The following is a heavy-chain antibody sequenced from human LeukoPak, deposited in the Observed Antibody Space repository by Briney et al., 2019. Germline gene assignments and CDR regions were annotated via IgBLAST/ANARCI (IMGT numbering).Heavy chain of an antibody. CDR3: AASYDSSGYYSVYAFDI. D-gene: IGHD3-22*01. CDR2: FDPEDGET. J-gene: IGHJ3*02. CDR1: GGTFSSYA. Sequence: ASVKVSCKASGGTFSSYAISWVRQAPGKGLEWMGGFDPEDGETIYAQKFQGRVTMTEDTSTDTAYMELSSLRSEDTAVYYCAASYDSSGYYSVYAFDIWGQGTMVTVSS. V-gene: IGHV1-24*01.